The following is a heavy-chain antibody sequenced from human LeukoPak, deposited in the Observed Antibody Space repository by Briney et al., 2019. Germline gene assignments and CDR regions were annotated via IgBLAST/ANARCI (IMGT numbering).Heavy chain of an antibody. J-gene: IGHJ3*02. CDR3: ARDTPPLDAFDI. CDR1: GFTVSSNY. V-gene: IGHV3-53*01. CDR2: IYSGGST. Sequence: GGSLRLSCAASGFTVSSNYMSWVRQAPGKGLEWVSIIYSGGSTFYADSVKGRFTISRDNSKNTLYLQMNSLRAEDTAVYYCARDTPPLDAFDIWGQGTMVTVSS.